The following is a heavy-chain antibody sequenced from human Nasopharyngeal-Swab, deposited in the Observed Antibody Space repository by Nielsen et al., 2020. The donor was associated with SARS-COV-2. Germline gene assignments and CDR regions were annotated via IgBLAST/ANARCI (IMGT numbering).Heavy chain of an antibody. J-gene: IGHJ6*02. Sequence: ASVKVSCKVSGCTLTDLSMHWVRQAPGQGLEWMGGFDPEDGETIYAQNLQGRVTMTTDTSTSTVYMELRSLRSDDTAVYYCAVDYGDYDSYYGMDVWGQGTTVTVSS. D-gene: IGHD4-17*01. CDR1: GCTLTDLS. V-gene: IGHV1-24*01. CDR2: FDPEDGET. CDR3: AVDYGDYDSYYGMDV.